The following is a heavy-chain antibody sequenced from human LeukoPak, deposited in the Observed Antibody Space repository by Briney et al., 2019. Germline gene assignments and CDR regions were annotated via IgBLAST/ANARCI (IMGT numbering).Heavy chain of an antibody. D-gene: IGHD3-10*01. V-gene: IGHV3-23*01. CDR1: GFTFNFYA. J-gene: IGHJ6*03. CDR3: ARGRLGSGPASYMDV. Sequence: GSLILSCAASGFTFNFYAMTWVRQAPGKGPEWVSATSGTGESTYYADSVRGRFTISRDNSKNTLYLQMDSLRAEDTAVYYCARGRLGSGPASYMDVWGKGTTVTVSS. CDR2: TSGTGEST.